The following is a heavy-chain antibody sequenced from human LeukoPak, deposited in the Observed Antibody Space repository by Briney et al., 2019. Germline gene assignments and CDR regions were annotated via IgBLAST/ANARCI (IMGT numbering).Heavy chain of an antibody. J-gene: IGHJ5*02. D-gene: IGHD3-22*01. V-gene: IGHV4-38-2*02. CDR2: IYYSGST. CDR1: GYSISSGYY. CDR3: ARGIVGSYYYDSSGTRPLDP. Sequence: SETLSLTCTVSGYSISSGYYWGWIRQPPGKGLEWIGYIYYSGSTNYNPSLKSRVTISVDTSKNQFSLKLSSVTAADTAVYYCARGIVGSYYYDSSGTRPLDPWGQGTLVTVSS.